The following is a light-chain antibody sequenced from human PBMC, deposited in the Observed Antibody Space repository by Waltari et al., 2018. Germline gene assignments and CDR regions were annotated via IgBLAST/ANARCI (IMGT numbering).Light chain of an antibody. CDR1: ALPKRN. J-gene: IGLJ2*01. CDR3: QSTDTSDSVV. Sequence: SYELTQPPSVSVSPGQTARITCSGDALPKRNPPWYQHKPGQAPVMVIYKDSERPSGIPERFSGSSSGTTVTLTITGVQAEDEADYHCQSTDTSDSVVFGGGTKLTVL. V-gene: IGLV3-25*03. CDR2: KDS.